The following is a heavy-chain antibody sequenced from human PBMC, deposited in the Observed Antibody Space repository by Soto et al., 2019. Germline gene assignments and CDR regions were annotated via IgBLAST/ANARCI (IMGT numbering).Heavy chain of an antibody. D-gene: IGHD6-6*01. CDR2: INHSGST. Sequence: SETLALTCAVYGGSFSGYYWSWIRQPPGKGLEWIGEINHSGSTNYNPSLKSRVTISVDTSKNQFSLKLSSVTAADTAVYYCARVGGVAARPNSYYYGMDVWGQGTTVTVSS. V-gene: IGHV4-34*09. J-gene: IGHJ6*02. CDR3: ARVGGVAARPNSYYYGMDV. CDR1: GGSFSGYY.